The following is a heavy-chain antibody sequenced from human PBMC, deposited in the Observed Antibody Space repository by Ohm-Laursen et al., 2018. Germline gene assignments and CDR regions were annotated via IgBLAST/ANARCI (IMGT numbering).Heavy chain of an antibody. V-gene: IGHV3-7*03. CDR2: IKVDGSEK. J-gene: IGHJ5*02. Sequence: SLRLSCAAFGFTFSSYWMTWVRQPPGKGLEWVARIKVDGSEKYYVDSVKGRFTISRDNSKNTLYLQMNSLRTEDTAVYYCAKHGRGVGATNWFDPWGQGTLVTVSS. CDR3: AKHGRGVGATNWFDP. D-gene: IGHD1-26*01. CDR1: GFTFSSYW.